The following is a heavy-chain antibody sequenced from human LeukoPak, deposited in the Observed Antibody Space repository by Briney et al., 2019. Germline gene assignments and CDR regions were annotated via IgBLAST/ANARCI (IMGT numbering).Heavy chain of an antibody. D-gene: IGHD4-17*01. CDR2: IYHSGST. V-gene: IGHV4-38-2*02. J-gene: IGHJ4*02. CDR1: GYSISSGYY. CDR3: ARDKSGDYDSDY. Sequence: PSETLSLACTVSGYSISSGYYWGWIRQPPGKGLEWIGSIYHSGSTYYNPSLKSRVTISVDTSKNQFSLKLSSVTAADTAVYYCARDKSGDYDSDYWGQGTLVTVSS.